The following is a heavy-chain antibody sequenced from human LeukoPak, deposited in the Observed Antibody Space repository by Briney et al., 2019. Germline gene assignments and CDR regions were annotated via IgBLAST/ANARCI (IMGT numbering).Heavy chain of an antibody. J-gene: IGHJ6*02. CDR1: GYIFTDYY. CDR2: INPNSGGT. D-gene: IGHD2-2*01. CDR3: ARTNVVPSSSIYYYYYGMDV. V-gene: IGHV1/OR15-1*01. Sequence: ASVKVSCKASGYIFTDYYMHWVRQAPGQELGWMGRINPNSGGTNYAQKFQGRVTMTRDTSISTAYTELSSLRAEDTAVYYCARTNVVPSSSIYYYYYGMDVWGQGTTVTVSS.